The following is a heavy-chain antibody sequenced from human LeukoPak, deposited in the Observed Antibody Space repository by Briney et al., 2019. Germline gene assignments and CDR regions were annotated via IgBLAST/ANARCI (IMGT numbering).Heavy chain of an antibody. J-gene: IGHJ6*02. CDR1: GYTFTSYD. Sequence: ASVKVSCKAYGYTFTSYDINLVRQATGQGLEWMGWMNPNSGNTGYAQKFQGRVTMTRNTSISTAYMELSSLRSEDTAVYYCAREGGYSYGYYYYGMDVWGQGTTVTVSS. V-gene: IGHV1-8*01. D-gene: IGHD5-18*01. CDR3: AREGGYSYGYYYYGMDV. CDR2: MNPNSGNT.